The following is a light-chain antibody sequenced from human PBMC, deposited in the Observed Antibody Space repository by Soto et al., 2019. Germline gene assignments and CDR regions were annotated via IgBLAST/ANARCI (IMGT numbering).Light chain of an antibody. CDR3: QQRSNWPWT. Sequence: EIVLTPSPATLSLPPGERATLSCRASQSISSYLAWYQQKPGQAPRLLIYDASNRATGIPARFSGSGSGTDFTLTISSLEPEDFAVYSCQQRSNWPWTFGQGTKVDVK. CDR1: QSISSY. J-gene: IGKJ1*01. V-gene: IGKV3-11*01. CDR2: DAS.